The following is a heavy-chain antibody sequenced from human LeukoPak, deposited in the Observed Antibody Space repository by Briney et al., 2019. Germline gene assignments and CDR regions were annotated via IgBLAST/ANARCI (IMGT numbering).Heavy chain of an antibody. D-gene: IGHD3-10*01. CDR2: IKQDGSEK. J-gene: IGHJ4*02. CDR1: GFTFSSYW. V-gene: IGHV3-7*04. Sequence: TGGSLRLSCAASGFTFSSYWMSWVRQAPGKGLEWVANIKQDGSEKYYVDSVKGRFTISRDNAKNSLYLQMNSLRAEDTAVYYCARAPGSGKHLRPYSLAYGGQEPLVTFPS. CDR3: ARAPGSGKHLRPYSLAY.